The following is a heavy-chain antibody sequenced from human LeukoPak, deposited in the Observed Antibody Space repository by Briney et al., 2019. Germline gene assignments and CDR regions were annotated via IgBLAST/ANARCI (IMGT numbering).Heavy chain of an antibody. V-gene: IGHV3-9*02. CDR3: TKDMGGEVSSSDY. J-gene: IGHJ4*02. Sequence: GRSLRLSCAASGFTSDDYAMHWVRQAPGKGLEWVSGISWNSGSVGYADSVKGRFTISRDNAKNSLYLQMNSLRAEDTALYFCTKDMGGEVSSSDYWGQGTLVTVSS. D-gene: IGHD6-6*01. CDR1: GFTSDDYA. CDR2: ISWNSGSV.